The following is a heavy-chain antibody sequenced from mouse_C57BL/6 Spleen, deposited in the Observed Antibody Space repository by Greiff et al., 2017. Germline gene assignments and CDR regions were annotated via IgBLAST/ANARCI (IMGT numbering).Heavy chain of an antibody. J-gene: IGHJ3*01. Sequence: EVQLQQSGPELVKPGASVKIPCKASGYTFTDYNMDWVKQSHGKSLEWIGDINPNTGGTIYNQKFKGKATLTVDKSSSTAYMELRSLTSEDTAVYYCAITTAVEGAYWGQGTLVTVSA. V-gene: IGHV1-18*01. D-gene: IGHD1-1*01. CDR2: INPNTGGT. CDR3: AITTAVEGAY. CDR1: GYTFTDYN.